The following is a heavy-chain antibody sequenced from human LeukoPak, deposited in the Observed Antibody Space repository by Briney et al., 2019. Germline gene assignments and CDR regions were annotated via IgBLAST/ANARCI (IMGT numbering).Heavy chain of an antibody. CDR1: GGSISSGGYY. CDR3: AKDQRHERCIGICSSGIDY. V-gene: IGHV3-23*01. J-gene: IGHJ4*02. CDR2: ISGNGGNT. Sequence: PSETLSLTCTVSGGSISSGGYYWSWVRQAPGKGLEWVSTISGNGGNTYYADSVKGRFTISRDNSKDTLYLQMNSLRAEDTAVYYCAKDQRHERCIGICSSGIDYWGQGTLVTVSS. D-gene: IGHD2-8*01.